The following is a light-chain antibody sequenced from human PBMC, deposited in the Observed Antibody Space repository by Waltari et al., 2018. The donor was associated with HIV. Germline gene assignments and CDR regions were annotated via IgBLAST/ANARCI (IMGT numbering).Light chain of an antibody. CDR2: SNN. V-gene: IGLV1-44*01. J-gene: IGLJ2*01. CDR3: AAWDDSLNGPGVV. CDR1: SSNIGSNT. Sequence: QSVLTQPPSASGTPGQRVTISCSGSSSNIGSNTVNWYQQLPGTAPKLLIYSNNRRPSGVPDLFSGSKSGTSASLAISGLQSEDEADYYCAAWDDSLNGPGVVFGGGTKLTVL.